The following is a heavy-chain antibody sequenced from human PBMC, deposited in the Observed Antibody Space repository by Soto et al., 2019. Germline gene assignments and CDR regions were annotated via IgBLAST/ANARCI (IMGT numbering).Heavy chain of an antibody. Sequence: GSSVKVSCKASGGTFSSYAIICLRQDPRQALEWMGGVRPIFCTSDYAQKFDGRVTITANESTVTAYMELSRLRSEDTAVYYCAGCSWHYYYYGMDVWGQGTTVTVSS. CDR2: VRPIFCTS. CDR1: GGTFSSYA. D-gene: IGHD6-13*01. CDR3: AGCSWHYYYYGMDV. V-gene: IGHV1-69*13. J-gene: IGHJ6*02.